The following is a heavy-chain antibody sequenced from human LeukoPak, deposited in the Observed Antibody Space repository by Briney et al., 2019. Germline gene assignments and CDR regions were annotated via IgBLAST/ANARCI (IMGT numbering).Heavy chain of an antibody. D-gene: IGHD5-18*01. CDR1: GYTFTGYS. V-gene: IGHV1-2*02. CDR2: INPNTGET. CDR3: ANFHSATAMAFDL. J-gene: IGHJ4*02. Sequence: ASVRVSCKASGYTFTGYSIHWVRQAPGQGLEWMGWINPNTGETNYAQKIQDRVTMTRDTSINTAYMELSSLKSDDTAVYYCANFHSATAMAFDLWGQGTLVTVSS.